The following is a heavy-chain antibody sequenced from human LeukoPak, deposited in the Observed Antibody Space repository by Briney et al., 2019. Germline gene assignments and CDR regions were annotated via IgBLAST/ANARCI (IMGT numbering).Heavy chain of an antibody. J-gene: IGHJ6*03. CDR3: ARLGYQLLYAYYYYHMDV. V-gene: IGHV4-34*01. D-gene: IGHD2-2*02. CDR2: IDHSGST. Sequence: SETLSLTCAVYGGSLCGYDWSWIRQPPGKGLEWIGEIDHSGSTNYNPSLKSRVTISVDTSKKQFSLKVSSVTAADTAVYYCARLGYQLLYAYYYYHMDVWGKGTTVTVSS. CDR1: GGSLCGYD.